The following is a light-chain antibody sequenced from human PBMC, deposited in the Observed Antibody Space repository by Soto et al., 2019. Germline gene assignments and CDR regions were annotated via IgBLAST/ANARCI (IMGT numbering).Light chain of an antibody. CDR3: SSYAGSNNDV. Sequence: QSALTQPPSASGSPGQSVTISSTGTSSDVGGYNFVSWYQQPPDKAPKLLVYEVSKRPSGVPDRFSGSKSGNTASLTVSGLQAEDEADYYCSSYAGSNNDVFGTGTKVTVL. CDR2: EVS. V-gene: IGLV2-8*01. CDR1: SSDVGGYNF. J-gene: IGLJ1*01.